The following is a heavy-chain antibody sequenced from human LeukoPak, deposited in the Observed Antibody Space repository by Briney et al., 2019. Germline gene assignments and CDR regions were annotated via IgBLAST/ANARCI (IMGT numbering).Heavy chain of an antibody. J-gene: IGHJ4*02. CDR2: IRYDGSNK. CDR1: GFTFSSYG. CDR3: AKVSPLGSYYDGGFDY. D-gene: IGHD1-26*01. V-gene: IGHV3-30*02. Sequence: GGSLSLSCAASGFTFSSYGMHWVRQAPGKGLEWVAFIRYDGSNKYYADSVKGRFTISRDNSKNTLYLQMNSLRAEDTAVYYCAKVSPLGSYYDGGFDYWGQGTLVTVSS.